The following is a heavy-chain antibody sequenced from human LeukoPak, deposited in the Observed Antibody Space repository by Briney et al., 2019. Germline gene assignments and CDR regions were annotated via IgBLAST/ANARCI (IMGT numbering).Heavy chain of an antibody. Sequence: GGSLRLSCAASGFTLSSQWMSWVRQAPGKGLEWVANIKEDGSEKSYVDSVKGRFTISRDNAKNSLYLQMNSLRAEDTAVYYCARAFSWGQGTLVTVSS. V-gene: IGHV3-7*01. J-gene: IGHJ5*02. CDR3: ARAFS. CDR1: GFTLSSQW. CDR2: IKEDGSEK. D-gene: IGHD3-16*01.